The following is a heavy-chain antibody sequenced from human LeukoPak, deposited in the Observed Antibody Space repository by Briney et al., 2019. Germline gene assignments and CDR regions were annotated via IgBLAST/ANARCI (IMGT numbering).Heavy chain of an antibody. CDR3: ARAEVPAAIKSGAFDI. CDR1: GFTFSSYG. CDR2: IWDDGSNK. Sequence: GGSLRLSCAASGFTFSSYGMNWVRQAPGKGMEWVAVIWDDGSNKYYADSVKGRFTISRDNSKNTLYLQMNSLRAEDTAVYYCARAEVPAAIKSGAFDIWGQGTMVTVSS. D-gene: IGHD2-2*01. V-gene: IGHV3-33*01. J-gene: IGHJ3*02.